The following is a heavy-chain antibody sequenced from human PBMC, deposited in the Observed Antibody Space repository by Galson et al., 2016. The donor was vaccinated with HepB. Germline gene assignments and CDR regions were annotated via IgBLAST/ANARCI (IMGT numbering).Heavy chain of an antibody. V-gene: IGHV3-30*04. CDR1: EFTFSTYA. D-gene: IGHD3-10*01. CDR2: ISYDGSNK. CDR3: ARVGYNYGSGSYYNGDDWYFDL. J-gene: IGHJ2*01. Sequence: PRLSCAASEFTFSTYAIHWVRQAPGKGLEWVAVISYDGSNKYFADSVKGRFTISRDNSENTLYLQMNSLRAEDTAVYYCARVGYNYGSGSYYNGDDWYFDLWGRGTLVIVSS.